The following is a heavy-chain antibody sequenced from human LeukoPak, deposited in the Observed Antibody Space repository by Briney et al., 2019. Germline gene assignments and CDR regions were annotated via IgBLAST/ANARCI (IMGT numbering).Heavy chain of an antibody. D-gene: IGHD1-7*01. CDR1: GFTFSSYD. CDR3: ARVPNWNSVNWFDP. V-gene: IGHV3-21*01. CDR2: ISSTSSYI. J-gene: IGHJ5*02. Sequence: GGSLRLSCAASGFTFSSYDMNWVRQAPGKGLEWVSSISSTSSYIYYADSVKGRFTISRDNAKNSLYLQMNSLRAGDTAVYFCARVPNWNSVNWFDPWGQGTLVTVSS.